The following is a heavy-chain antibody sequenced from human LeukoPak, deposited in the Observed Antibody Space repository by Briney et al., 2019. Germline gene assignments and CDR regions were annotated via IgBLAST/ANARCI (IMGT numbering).Heavy chain of an antibody. J-gene: IGHJ4*02. D-gene: IGHD3-3*01. V-gene: IGHV4-59*08. Sequence: SETLSLTCTVSGDSISSYYWSWLRQPPGKGLEWIAHISYSGSTYYNPSLKSRVTISVDTSKNQFSLKLSSVTAADTAVYYCARAQHPRRFGGYYFDYWGQGTLVTVSS. CDR3: ARAQHPRRFGGYYFDY. CDR2: ISYSGST. CDR1: GDSISSYY.